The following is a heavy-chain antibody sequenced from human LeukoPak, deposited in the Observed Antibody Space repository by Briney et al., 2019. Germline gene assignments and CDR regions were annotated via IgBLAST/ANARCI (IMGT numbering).Heavy chain of an antibody. V-gene: IGHV3-7*01. CDR1: GFTFSSYW. Sequence: PGGSLRLSRAASGFTFSSYWMSWARQAPGKGLEWVANIKQDGSEKYYVDSVKGRFTMSRDNAKNSVYLQMNSLRAEDTAVYYCASGYYYDSSGPPDYFDYWGQGTLVTVSS. J-gene: IGHJ4*02. CDR3: ASGYYYDSSGPPDYFDY. D-gene: IGHD3-22*01. CDR2: IKQDGSEK.